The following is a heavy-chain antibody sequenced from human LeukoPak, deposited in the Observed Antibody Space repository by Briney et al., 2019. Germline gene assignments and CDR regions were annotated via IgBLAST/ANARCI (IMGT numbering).Heavy chain of an antibody. Sequence: ASVKVSCKVSGYTLTELSMHWVRQAPGKGLEWMGGFDPEDDETIYAQKFQGRVTMTEDTSTDTAYMELSSLRSEDTAVYYCATDLWWELLFDYWGQGTLVTVSS. CDR3: ATDLWWELLFDY. CDR1: GYTLTELS. V-gene: IGHV1-24*01. D-gene: IGHD1-26*01. CDR2: FDPEDDET. J-gene: IGHJ4*02.